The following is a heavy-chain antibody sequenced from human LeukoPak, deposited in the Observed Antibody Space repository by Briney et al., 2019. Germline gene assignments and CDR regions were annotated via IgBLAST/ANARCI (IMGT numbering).Heavy chain of an antibody. J-gene: IGHJ4*02. CDR3: ARDQTPYYYDSSGYYYEVDY. D-gene: IGHD3-22*01. V-gene: IGHV1-18*01. CDR2: ISAYNGNT. CDR1: GYTFTSYG. Sequence: ASVKVTCEASGYTFTSYGISWVRQAPGQGLEWMGWISAYNGNTNYAQKLQGRVTMATDTSTSTAYMELRSLRSDDTAVYYCARDQTPYYYDSSGYYYEVDYWGQGTLVTVSS.